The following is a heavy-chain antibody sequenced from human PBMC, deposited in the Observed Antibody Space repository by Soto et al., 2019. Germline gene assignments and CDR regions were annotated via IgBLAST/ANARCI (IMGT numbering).Heavy chain of an antibody. CDR1: GYTFTGYY. D-gene: IGHD2-2*01. V-gene: IGHV1-2*02. CDR3: AREENCCSTSCYFLYYYYGIDV. J-gene: IGHJ6*02. CDR2: INPNSGGT. Sequence: ASVKVSCKASGYTFTGYYMHWVRQAPGQGLEWMGWINPNSGGTNYAQKFQGRVTMTMDTSISTDYMELSRLSSDDTAVYFCAREENCCSTSCYFLYYYYGIDVWGQGTTVTVSS.